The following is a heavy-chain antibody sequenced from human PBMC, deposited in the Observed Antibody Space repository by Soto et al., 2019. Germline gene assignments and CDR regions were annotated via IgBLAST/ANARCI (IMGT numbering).Heavy chain of an antibody. Sequence: QVQLVQSGAEVKKPGSSVKVSCKASGGTFSSYPITWMRQAPGQGLEWMGGIIPMFGAADYAQKFQGRVTITADESTSTASMELISLTSEDTAVYYCARRRDGYNSYFDYWGQGTLVTVSS. V-gene: IGHV1-69*12. CDR1: GGTFSSYP. D-gene: IGHD5-12*01. CDR2: IIPMFGAA. J-gene: IGHJ4*02. CDR3: ARRRDGYNSYFDY.